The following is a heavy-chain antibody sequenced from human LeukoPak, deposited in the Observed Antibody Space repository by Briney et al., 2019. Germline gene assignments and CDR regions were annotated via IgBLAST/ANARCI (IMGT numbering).Heavy chain of an antibody. CDR1: GGSFNDYS. D-gene: IGHD6-13*01. J-gene: IGHJ4*02. CDR3: ARLGLYTSSWHRYYYFDY. V-gene: IGHV4-34*01. Sequence: LSETLSLTCGVHGGSFNDYSWTWIRQSPGKGLEWIGEINHSGSTTYNPSLKSRFTMSVDASKNQFSLRLSSVTAADTAVYYCARLGLYTSSWHRYYYFDYWGQGTLVTVSS. CDR2: INHSGST.